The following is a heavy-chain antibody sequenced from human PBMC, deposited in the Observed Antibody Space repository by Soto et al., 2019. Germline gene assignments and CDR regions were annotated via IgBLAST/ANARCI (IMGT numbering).Heavy chain of an antibody. CDR1: GGSFSGYY. V-gene: IGHV4-34*01. D-gene: IGHD1-26*01. CDR2: INHSGST. Sequence: SETLSLTCAVYGGSFSGYYWSWIRQPPGKGLEWIGEINHSGSTNYNPSLKSRVTISVDTSKNQFSLKLSSVTAADTAVYYCARPVGGLKDYWGQGTLVTVSS. J-gene: IGHJ4*02. CDR3: ARPVGGLKDY.